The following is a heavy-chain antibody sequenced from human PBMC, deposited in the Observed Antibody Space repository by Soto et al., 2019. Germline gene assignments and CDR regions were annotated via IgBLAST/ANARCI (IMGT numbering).Heavy chain of an antibody. CDR3: ARDPNVLRFLEWSHYYYYGMDV. V-gene: IGHV1-46*01. CDR2: INPSGGST. J-gene: IGHJ6*02. Sequence: QVQLVQSGAEVKKPGASVKVSCKASGYTFTSYYMHWVRQAPGQGLEWMGIINPSGGSTSYAQKFRGRVTMTRDTSTRTVYMELSSLRSEDTAVYYCARDPNVLRFLEWSHYYYYGMDVWGQGTTVTVSS. CDR1: GYTFTSYY. D-gene: IGHD3-3*01.